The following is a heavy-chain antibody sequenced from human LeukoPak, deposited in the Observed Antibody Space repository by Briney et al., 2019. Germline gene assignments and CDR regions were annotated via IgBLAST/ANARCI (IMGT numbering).Heavy chain of an antibody. Sequence: GGSLRLSCAASGFTFSSYAMSWVRQAPGKGLEWVSVISGSGGSTYYADSVKGRFTISRDNSKNTLYLQMNSLRAEDTAVYYCARQQQRGYSGYEPFDYWGQGTLVTVSS. CDR3: ARQQQRGYSGYEPFDY. CDR2: ISGSGGST. V-gene: IGHV3-23*01. CDR1: GFTFSSYA. D-gene: IGHD5-12*01. J-gene: IGHJ4*02.